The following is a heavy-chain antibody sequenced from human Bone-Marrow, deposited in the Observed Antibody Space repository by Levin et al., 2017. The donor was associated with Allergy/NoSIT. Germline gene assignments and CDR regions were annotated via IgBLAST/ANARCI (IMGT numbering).Heavy chain of an antibody. CDR2: IYTSGNT. D-gene: IGHD5-12*01. V-gene: IGHV4-61*09. CDR3: ASVPSGFDPNYHFDS. J-gene: IGHJ4*02. CDR1: GGSISSGDYY. Sequence: PSQTLSLTCTVSGGSISSGDYYWSWIRQPAGKGLEWIGHIYTSGNTNYSPSLKSRVTISADTSKNQFSLKLTSVTASDTAVYYCASVPSGFDPNYHFDSWGQGSLVTVSS.